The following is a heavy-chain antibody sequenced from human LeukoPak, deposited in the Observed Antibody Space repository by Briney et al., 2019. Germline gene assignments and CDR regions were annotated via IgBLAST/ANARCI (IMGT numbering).Heavy chain of an antibody. Sequence: SETLSLTCSVSGDSITSHYWSWIRQPPGKGLEWIAYMYSSGTSKYNPSLKSRVTISIDASRNQFSLRLYSVTAADTAMYYCVRHPRSCSASGTCYSWFDASGQGTLVTVSS. V-gene: IGHV4-59*08. D-gene: IGHD2-15*01. CDR1: GDSITSHY. J-gene: IGHJ5*02. CDR2: MYSSGTS. CDR3: VRHPRSCSASGTCYSWFDA.